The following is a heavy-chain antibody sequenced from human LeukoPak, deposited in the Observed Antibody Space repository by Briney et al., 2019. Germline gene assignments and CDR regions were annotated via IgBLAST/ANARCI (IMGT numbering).Heavy chain of an antibody. J-gene: IGHJ4*02. V-gene: IGHV4-34*01. CDR1: GGSFSGYY. CDR2: INHSGST. CDR3: ARGTSHPRMTIFGVVTPFDY. Sequence: SETLSLTCAVYGGSFSGYYWSWIRQPPGKGLEWIGEINHSGSTNYNPSLKSRVTISVDTSKNQFSLKLSSVTAADTAVYYCARGTSHPRMTIFGVVTPFDYWGQGTLVTVSS. D-gene: IGHD3-3*01.